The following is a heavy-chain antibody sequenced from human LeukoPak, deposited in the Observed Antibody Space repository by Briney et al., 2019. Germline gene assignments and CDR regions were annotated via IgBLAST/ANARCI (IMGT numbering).Heavy chain of an antibody. CDR2: ISGSGGST. Sequence: GGSLRLSCAASGFTFSSYAMSWVRQAPGKGLEWVSAISGSGGSTYYADSVKGRFTISRDNSKNTLYLQMSSLRAEDAAVYYCAKDQLRFLEWLLPDYYYGMDVWGQGTTVTVSS. CDR1: GFTFSSYA. D-gene: IGHD3-3*01. J-gene: IGHJ6*02. CDR3: AKDQLRFLEWLLPDYYYGMDV. V-gene: IGHV3-23*01.